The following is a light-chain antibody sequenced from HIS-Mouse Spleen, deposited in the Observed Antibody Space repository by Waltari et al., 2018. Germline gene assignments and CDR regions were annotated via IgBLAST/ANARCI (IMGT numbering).Light chain of an antibody. V-gene: IGLV2-14*01. J-gene: IGLJ3*02. CDR2: EVS. Sequence: QSALTQPASVSGSPGQSLTISCTGTSSDVGGYNYVSWYQPHPGKAPKLMIYEVSNRPSGVSNRFSGSKSGNTASLTISGLQAEDEADYYCSSYTSSSPWVFGGGTKLTVL. CDR1: SSDVGGYNY. CDR3: SSYTSSSPWV.